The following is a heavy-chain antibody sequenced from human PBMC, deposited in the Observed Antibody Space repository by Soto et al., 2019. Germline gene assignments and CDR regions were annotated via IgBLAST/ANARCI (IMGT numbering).Heavy chain of an antibody. CDR2: INSDGSST. CDR1: GFSFSDSW. V-gene: IGHV3-74*01. CDR3: ARGNQWFDP. Sequence: EVQVVESGGGLVQPGASLRLSCAASGFSFSDSWMHWVRQAPGKGLMWVSRINSDGSSTNYADSVKGRFTISRDNSRNTLYLQMSSLRAEDTAVYYCARGNQWFDPWGQGTLVTVSS. J-gene: IGHJ5*02.